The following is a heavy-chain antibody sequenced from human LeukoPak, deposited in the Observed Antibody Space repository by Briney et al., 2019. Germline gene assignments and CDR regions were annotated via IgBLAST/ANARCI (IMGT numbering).Heavy chain of an antibody. CDR1: GGSISSSNW. D-gene: IGHD6-13*01. CDR2: IYHSGST. V-gene: IGHV4-4*02. Sequence: PSGTLSLTCAVSGGSISSSNWWSWVRQPPGKGLEWIGEIYHSGSTNYNPSLKSRVTISVDKSKNQFSLKLSSVTAADTAVYYCARRSSSWHGSPRFDYWGQGTLVTVSS. J-gene: IGHJ4*02. CDR3: ARRSSSWHGSPRFDY.